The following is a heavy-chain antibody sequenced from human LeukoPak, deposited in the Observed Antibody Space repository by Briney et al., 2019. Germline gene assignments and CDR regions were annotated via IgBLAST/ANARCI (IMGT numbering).Heavy chain of an antibody. D-gene: IGHD5/OR15-5a*01. Sequence: GASLRLSCAASGFTFSSYAMSWVRQAPGEGLEWVSAISGSGGSTYYADSVKGRFTISRDNSKNTLYLQMNSLRAEDTAVYYCAKDTPYPSTPAYWGQGTLVTVSS. CDR3: AKDTPYPSTPAY. CDR2: ISGSGGST. J-gene: IGHJ4*02. V-gene: IGHV3-23*01. CDR1: GFTFSSYA.